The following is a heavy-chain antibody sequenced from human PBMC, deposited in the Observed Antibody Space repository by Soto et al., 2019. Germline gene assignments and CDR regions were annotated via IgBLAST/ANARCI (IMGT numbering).Heavy chain of an antibody. V-gene: IGHV1-69*06. D-gene: IGHD7-27*01. CDR2: IIPIFGTA. J-gene: IGHJ6*04. CDR1: GGTFSSYA. Sequence: QVQLVQSGAEVKKPGSSVKVSCKASGGTFSSYAISWVRQAPGQGLEWMGGIIPIFGTANYAQKFQGRVTITADKSTSTAYMELSSMRSEDTAVYYCASHLGFTGVRGMDVWGKGTTVTVSS. CDR3: ASHLGFTGVRGMDV.